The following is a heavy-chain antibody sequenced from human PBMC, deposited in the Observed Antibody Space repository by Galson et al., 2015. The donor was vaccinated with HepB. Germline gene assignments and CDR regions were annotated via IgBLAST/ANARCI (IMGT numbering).Heavy chain of an antibody. Sequence: ETLSLTCTVSGGSIYGYYWSGIRQPAGKGLGWIGRIYSNVNTNYNHALESRITLSIDTSKKQFSLNLRSVTAADTAVYYCATENGYTGDFFNYWGQGILVSVSS. CDR2: IYSNVNT. CDR1: GGSIYGYY. J-gene: IGHJ4*02. CDR3: ATENGYTGDFFNY. V-gene: IGHV4-4*07. D-gene: IGHD3-16*01.